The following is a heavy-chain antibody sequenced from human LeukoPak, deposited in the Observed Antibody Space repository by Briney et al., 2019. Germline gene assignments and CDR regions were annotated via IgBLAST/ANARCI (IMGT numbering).Heavy chain of an antibody. Sequence: GRSLRLSCAASGFTFSSYAMHWVRQAPGKGLEWVAHIKSDGSENYYVDSLKGRFTISRDNAKNSLYLQMNSLRAEDTAMYYCARDRIFKGGSYFFDYWGQGTLVTVSS. J-gene: IGHJ4*02. CDR1: GFTFSSYA. CDR2: IKSDGSEN. V-gene: IGHV3-7*01. CDR3: ARDRIFKGGSYFFDY. D-gene: IGHD2-21*01.